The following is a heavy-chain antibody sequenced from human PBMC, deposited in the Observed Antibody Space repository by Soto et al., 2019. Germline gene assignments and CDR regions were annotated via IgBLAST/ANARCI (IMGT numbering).Heavy chain of an antibody. Sequence: SETLSLTCSVSGGSISSYYWSWIRQPPGKGLEWIGYIYYSGSTNYNPSLKSRVTISVDTSKNQFSLKLSSVTAADTAVYYCARLRQQLLDYWGQGTLVTVSS. CDR2: IYYSGST. V-gene: IGHV4-59*08. J-gene: IGHJ4*02. D-gene: IGHD6-13*01. CDR1: GGSISSYY. CDR3: ARLRQQLLDY.